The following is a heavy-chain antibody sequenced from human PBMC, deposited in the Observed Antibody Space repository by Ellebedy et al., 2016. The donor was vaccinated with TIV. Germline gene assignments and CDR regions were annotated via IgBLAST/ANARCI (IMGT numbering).Heavy chain of an antibody. CDR3: AKSGYTPRFDY. CDR2: ISSSSSYI. D-gene: IGHD3-22*01. J-gene: IGHJ4*02. CDR1: GFTFSSYS. V-gene: IGHV3-21*04. Sequence: GESLKISXAASGFTFSSYSMNWVRQAPGKGLEWVSSISSSSSYIYYADSVKGRFTISRDNSKNTLYLQMNSLRAEDTAVYYCAKSGYTPRFDYWGQGTLVTVSS.